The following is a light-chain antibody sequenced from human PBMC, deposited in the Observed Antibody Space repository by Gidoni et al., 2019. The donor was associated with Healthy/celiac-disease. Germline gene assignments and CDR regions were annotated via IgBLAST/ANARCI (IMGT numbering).Light chain of an antibody. CDR2: SAS. CDR3: QQSYSTPPT. Sequence: DIQMTQYPSSLSASVGDRVTITCRASQRISSYLNWYQQKPGKAPKLLIYSASSLQSGVPSRFSGSVSGTDFTLTISSLQPEDFATYYCQQSYSTPPTFRQGTKVEIK. CDR1: QRISSY. V-gene: IGKV1-39*01. J-gene: IGKJ1*01.